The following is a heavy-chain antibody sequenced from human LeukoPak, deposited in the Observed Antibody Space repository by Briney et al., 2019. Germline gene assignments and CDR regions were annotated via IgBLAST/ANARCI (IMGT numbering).Heavy chain of an antibody. Sequence: GGSLRLSCAASGFTFSSYGMHWVRQAPGKGLEWVVVISYDGSNKYYADSVKGRFTISRDNSKNTLYLQMNSLRAEDTAVYYCARDDGDAFDIWGQGTMVTVSS. CDR1: GFTFSSYG. J-gene: IGHJ3*02. D-gene: IGHD5-24*01. V-gene: IGHV3-30*03. CDR2: ISYDGSNK. CDR3: ARDDGDAFDI.